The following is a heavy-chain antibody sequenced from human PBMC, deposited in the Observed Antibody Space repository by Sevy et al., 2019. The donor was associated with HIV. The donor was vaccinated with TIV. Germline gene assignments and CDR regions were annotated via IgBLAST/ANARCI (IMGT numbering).Heavy chain of an antibody. J-gene: IGHJ4*02. Sequence: ASVKVSCKVSGYTLTALSMHWVRQAPGKGLEWMGTFDPEDGETRFAQRFQGRVTRTEDTSTDTAYMELSSLRSEDTAVCICATTKDYYDSSGYPFDHWGQGALVTVSS. CDR1: GYTLTALS. CDR2: FDPEDGET. D-gene: IGHD3-22*01. V-gene: IGHV1-24*01. CDR3: ATTKDYYDSSGYPFDH.